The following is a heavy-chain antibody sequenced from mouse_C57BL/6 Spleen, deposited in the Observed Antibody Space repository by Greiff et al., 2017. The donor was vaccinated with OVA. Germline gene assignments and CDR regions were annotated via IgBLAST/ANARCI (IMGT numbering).Heavy chain of an antibody. CDR1: GYTFTDYE. V-gene: IGHV1-15*01. Sequence: VQLQESGAELVRPGASVTLSCKASGYTFTDYEMHWVKQTPVHGLEWIGAIDPETGGTAYNQKFKGKAILTADKSSSTAYMELRSLTSEDSAVYYCTRGVFAYWGQGTLVTVSA. J-gene: IGHJ3*01. CDR2: IDPETGGT. CDR3: TRGVFAY.